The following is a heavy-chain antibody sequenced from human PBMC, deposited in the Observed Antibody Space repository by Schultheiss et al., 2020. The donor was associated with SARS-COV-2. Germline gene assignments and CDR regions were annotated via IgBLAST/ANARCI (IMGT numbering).Heavy chain of an antibody. J-gene: IGHJ6*02. V-gene: IGHV4-31*03. CDR2: IYYSGST. Sequence: SETLSLTCTVSGGSISSGGYYWSWIRQHPGKGLEWIGYIYYSGSTYYNPSLKSRVTISVDTSKNQFSLKLSSVTAADTAVYYCARGPIAVAGTGPPGWGQGTTVTVSS. CDR3: ARGPIAVAGTGPPG. D-gene: IGHD6-19*01. CDR1: GGSISSGGYY.